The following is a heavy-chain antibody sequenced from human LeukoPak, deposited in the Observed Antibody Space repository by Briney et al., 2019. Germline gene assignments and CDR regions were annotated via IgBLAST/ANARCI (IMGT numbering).Heavy chain of an antibody. V-gene: IGHV4-39*01. Sequence: SETLSLTCAVSGGSISSNSYYWGWIRQPSGKGLEWIGSIYYSGSTYYNPSLKSRVTISVDTSKNQFSLKLSSVTAADTAVYYCARTRYYYNSRSYGAPYYFDYWGQGTLVTVSS. CDR2: IYYSGST. D-gene: IGHD3-10*01. CDR1: GGSISSNSYY. CDR3: ARTRYYYNSRSYGAPYYFDY. J-gene: IGHJ4*02.